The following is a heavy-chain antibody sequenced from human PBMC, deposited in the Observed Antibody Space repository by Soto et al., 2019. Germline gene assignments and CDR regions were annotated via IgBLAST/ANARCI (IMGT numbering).Heavy chain of an antibody. CDR1: VWSLSSDP. CDR3: ARLVPSGSSN. V-gene: IGHV1-69*01. Sequence: AFVWSLSSDPMGWLRQAPGQGLEWMGGIITIFGKAKYAQKFQGRVTITGDESTSTAYMELSSMRSEDTAVYYCARLVPSGSSNWGQGTLVTVSS. D-gene: IGHD6-13*01. J-gene: IGHJ4*02. CDR2: IITIFGKA.